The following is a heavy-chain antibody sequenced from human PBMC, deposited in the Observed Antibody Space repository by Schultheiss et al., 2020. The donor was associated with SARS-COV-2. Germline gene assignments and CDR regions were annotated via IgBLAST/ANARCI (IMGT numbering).Heavy chain of an antibody. CDR2: IYYSWST. V-gene: IGHV4-31*03. CDR1: AGSMSNGDYY. Sequence: SETLSPTCTVSAGSMSNGDYYWSWIRQHPGKGLEWIGYIYYSWSTYYNPSLKSRVTISVDTSKNQFSLKLSSVTAADTAVYYCARDGRGGFGDYWGQGTLVTVSS. J-gene: IGHJ4*02. CDR3: ARDGRGGFGDY. D-gene: IGHD3-10*01.